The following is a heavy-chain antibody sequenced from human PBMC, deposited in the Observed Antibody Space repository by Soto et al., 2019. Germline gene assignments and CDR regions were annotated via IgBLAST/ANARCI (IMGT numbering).Heavy chain of an antibody. D-gene: IGHD6-13*01. V-gene: IGHV4-61*08. J-gene: IGHJ6*02. CDR2: IYYSGST. Sequence: SETLSLTCTVTGDSVTSAGYYWSWIRQPPGKGLEWIGYIYYSGSTSYNPSLKSRVTISVDTSKNQFSLKLSSVTAADTAVYYCARQWSSSREDYYYYYGMDVWGQGTTVTVS. CDR1: GDSVTSAGYY. CDR3: ARQWSSSREDYYYYYGMDV.